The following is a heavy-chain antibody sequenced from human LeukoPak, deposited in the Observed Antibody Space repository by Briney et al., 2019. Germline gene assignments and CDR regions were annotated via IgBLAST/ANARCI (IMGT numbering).Heavy chain of an antibody. V-gene: IGHV4-61*01. Sequence: SETLSLTCTVSGYSISSGYYWGWIRQPPGKGLEWIGYIYYSGSTNYNPSLKSRVTISVDTSKNQFSLKLSSVTAADTAVYYCAGGVSDGSGYYPPGAFDIWGQGTMVTVSS. D-gene: IGHD3-22*01. CDR2: IYYSGST. CDR1: GYSISSGYY. CDR3: AGGVSDGSGYYPPGAFDI. J-gene: IGHJ3*02.